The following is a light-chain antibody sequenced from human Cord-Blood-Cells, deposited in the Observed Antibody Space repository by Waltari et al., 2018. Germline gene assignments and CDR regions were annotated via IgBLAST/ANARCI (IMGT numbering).Light chain of an antibody. V-gene: IGKV3-20*01. CDR3: QQYGSSPG. CDR2: GAS. Sequence: EIVWTQSPGTLSLSPGDRATLSCRARQSVSSSYLAWYQQKPGQAPRLLIYGASSRATGTPDRFSVSGSGTDFTLTISRLEPEDFALYYCQQYGSSPGFGQGTKVEIK. CDR1: QSVSSSY. J-gene: IGKJ1*01.